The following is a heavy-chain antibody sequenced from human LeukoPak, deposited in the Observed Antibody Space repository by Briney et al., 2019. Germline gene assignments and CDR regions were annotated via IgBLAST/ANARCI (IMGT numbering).Heavy chain of an antibody. J-gene: IGHJ3*02. CDR2: LSFDGRNA. V-gene: IGHV3-30*04. Sequence: GGSLTLSCEASGLTFSDYAMHWVRQAPGKGLEWVAGLSFDGRNAYYPDSVKGRLTISRDNSRDTLYLQVNSVRPEDTAVYFCARDGNGGSATIGSDAFDIWGQGTTVTVTS. CDR3: ARDGNGGSATIGSDAFDI. D-gene: IGHD1-26*01. CDR1: GLTFSDYA.